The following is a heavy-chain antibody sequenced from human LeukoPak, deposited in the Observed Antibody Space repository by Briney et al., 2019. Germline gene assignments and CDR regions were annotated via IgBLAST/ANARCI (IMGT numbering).Heavy chain of an antibody. J-gene: IGHJ6*03. Sequence: GASVKVSCKASGGTFSSYAISWVRQAPGQGLEWMGGIIPIFGTANYAQKFQGRVTITTDESTSTAYMELSSLRSEDTAVYYCARPSAITMVRGVITHYYYYYMDVWGKGTTVTVSS. D-gene: IGHD3-10*01. CDR1: GGTFSSYA. CDR2: IIPIFGTA. CDR3: ARPSAITMVRGVITHYYYYYMDV. V-gene: IGHV1-69*05.